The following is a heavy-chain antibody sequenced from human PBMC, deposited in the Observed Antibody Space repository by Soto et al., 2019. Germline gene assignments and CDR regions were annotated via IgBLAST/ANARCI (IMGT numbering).Heavy chain of an antibody. CDR2: INPSGGTT. CDR3: ARVRGGGSEYCFDC. V-gene: IGHV1-46*01. CDR1: GYTFTRYN. J-gene: IGHJ4*02. Sequence: ASVKVSCKASGYTFTRYNVHWVRQAPGQGLEWMAIINPSGGTTYYVQKFEGRVTLTTDTSTSTVYMELSSLRSDDTAVYYCARVRGGGSEYCFDCWGQGTLVTVST. D-gene: IGHD2-15*01.